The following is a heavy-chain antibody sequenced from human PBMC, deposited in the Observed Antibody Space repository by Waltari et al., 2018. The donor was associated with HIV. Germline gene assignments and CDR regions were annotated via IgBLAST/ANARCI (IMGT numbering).Heavy chain of an antibody. CDR3: ARDQEFMTTVTPLAY. D-gene: IGHD4-4*01. CDR1: GVPFNNHG. V-gene: IGHV3-33*01. J-gene: IGHJ4*02. CDR2: IWYDGSKT. Sequence: QVQLVESGGGVVQPGGSLSLSCALSGVPFNNHGLPWVRQAPGKGLEWVAVIWYDGSKTYYEGSVKGRFTISRDTSKNTVYLQMSSLRAEDTALYYCARDQEFMTTVTPLAYWGQGTPVTVSS.